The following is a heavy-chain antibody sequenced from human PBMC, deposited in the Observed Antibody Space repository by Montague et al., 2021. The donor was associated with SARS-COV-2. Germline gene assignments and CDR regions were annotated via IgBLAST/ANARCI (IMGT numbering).Heavy chain of an antibody. CDR2: ISFAGNDR. CDR1: GFTFSNYA. CDR3: SRGSFIFCGGDCYSDS. Sequence: SLRLSCAASGFTFSNYAMHWVRQAPGKGLEWVAVISFAGNDRYYGDPVRGRFAISRDNSQNTLYLQMNSLRTEDTAVYYCSRGSFIFCGGDCYSDSWGRGTLVTVSS. J-gene: IGHJ5*01. D-gene: IGHD2-21*02. V-gene: IGHV3-30*09.